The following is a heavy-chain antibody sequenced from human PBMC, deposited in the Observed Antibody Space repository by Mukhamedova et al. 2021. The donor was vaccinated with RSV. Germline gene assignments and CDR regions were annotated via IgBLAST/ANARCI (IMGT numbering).Heavy chain of an antibody. CDR2: IIPILGIA. Sequence: GLEWMGGIIPILGIANYAQKFQGRVTITADESTSTAYMELSSLRSEDTAVYYCAREKGGGYSYSSGFDYWGQGTLVTVSS. V-gene: IGHV1-69*10. CDR3: AREKGGGYSYSSGFDY. D-gene: IGHD5-18*01. J-gene: IGHJ4*02.